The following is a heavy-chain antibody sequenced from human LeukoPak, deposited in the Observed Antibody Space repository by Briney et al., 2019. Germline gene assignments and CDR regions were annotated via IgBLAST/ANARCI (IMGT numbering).Heavy chain of an antibody. CDR3: ARGFSRGWPYYYGMDV. J-gene: IGHJ6*02. Sequence: PSETLSLTCAVYGGAFSGYYWSWIRQPPGKGLEWIGEINHSGSTNYNLSLKSRVTISVDTSKNQFSLKLSSVTAADTAVYYCARGFSRGWPYYYGMDVWGQGTTVTVSS. CDR2: INHSGST. D-gene: IGHD6-19*01. V-gene: IGHV4-34*01. CDR1: GGAFSGYY.